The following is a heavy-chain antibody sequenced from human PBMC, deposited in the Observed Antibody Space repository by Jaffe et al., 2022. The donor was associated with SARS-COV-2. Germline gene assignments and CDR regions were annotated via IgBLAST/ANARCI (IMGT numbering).Heavy chain of an antibody. Sequence: EVQLVESGGGLVKPGGSLRLACVGSGFTFSSYGMNWVRQAPGKGLEWVAYISGSGSYIYYAESVDGRFTISRDNARNSLYLQMDSLRADDTALYHCARGASSRSFPNDLWGQGTPVTVSS. D-gene: IGHD3-10*01. CDR1: GFTFSSYG. CDR3: ARGASSRSFPNDL. V-gene: IGHV3-21*01. CDR2: ISGSGSYI. J-gene: IGHJ5*02.